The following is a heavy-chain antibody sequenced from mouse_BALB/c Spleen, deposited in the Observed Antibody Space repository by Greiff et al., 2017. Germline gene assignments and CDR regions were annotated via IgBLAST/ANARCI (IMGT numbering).Heavy chain of an antibody. Sequence: EVKLMESGGGLVKPGGSLKLSCAASGFAFSSYDMSWVRQTPEKRLEWVAYISSGGGSTYYPDTVKGRFTISRDNAKNTLYLQMSSLKSEDTAMYYCARLDYGSSYRDYFDYWGQGTTLTVSS. CDR3: ARLDYGSSYRDYFDY. V-gene: IGHV5-12-1*01. D-gene: IGHD1-1*01. CDR1: GFAFSSYD. J-gene: IGHJ2*01. CDR2: ISSGGGST.